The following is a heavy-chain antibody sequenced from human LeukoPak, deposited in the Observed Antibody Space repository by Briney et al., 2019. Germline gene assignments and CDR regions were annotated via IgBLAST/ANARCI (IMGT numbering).Heavy chain of an antibody. Sequence: GGSLRLSCAASGFTFSSYPMSWVRQAPGKGLEWVSSISSSSSYIYYADSVKGRFTISRDNAKNSLYLQMDSLRAEDTAVYYCARAYYGSGTSHFDSWGQGTLVTVSP. CDR3: ARAYYGSGTSHFDS. CDR1: GFTFSSYP. D-gene: IGHD3-10*01. CDR2: ISSSSSYI. V-gene: IGHV3-21*01. J-gene: IGHJ4*02.